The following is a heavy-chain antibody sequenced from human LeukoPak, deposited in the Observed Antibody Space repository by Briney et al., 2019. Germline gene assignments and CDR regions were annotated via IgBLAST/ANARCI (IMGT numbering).Heavy chain of an antibody. CDR3: TRDSLYSNYVGSYYYYYYGMDV. CDR2: TRSKAYGGTT. V-gene: IGHV3-49*04. Sequence: GGSLRLSCTASGFTFGDYAMSWVRQAPGKGLEWVGFTRSKAYGGTTEYAASVKGRFTISRDDSKSIAYLQMNSLKTEDTAVYYCTRDSLYSNYVGSYYYYYYGMDVWGQGTTVTVSS. CDR1: GFTFGDYA. D-gene: IGHD4-11*01. J-gene: IGHJ6*02.